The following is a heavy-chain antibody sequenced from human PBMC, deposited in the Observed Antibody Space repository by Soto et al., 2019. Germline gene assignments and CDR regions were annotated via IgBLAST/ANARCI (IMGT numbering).Heavy chain of an antibody. J-gene: IGHJ4*02. Sequence: SDTSSVADGYSSSFYWSWIRQPPGKGLEWIGYIYYSGSTNYNPSLKSRVTISVDTSKNQFSLKLSSVTAADTAVYYCARRYGGNFDYWGQGTLVTVSS. D-gene: IGHD1-26*01. CDR1: DGYSSSFY. CDR2: IYYSGST. CDR3: ARRYGGNFDY. V-gene: IGHV4-59*01.